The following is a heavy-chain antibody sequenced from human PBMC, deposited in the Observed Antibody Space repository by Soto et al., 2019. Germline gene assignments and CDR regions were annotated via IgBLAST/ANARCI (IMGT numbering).Heavy chain of an antibody. D-gene: IGHD3-9*01. V-gene: IGHV3-66*01. CDR3: ARERLEYDILTGLYSYYYYMDV. J-gene: IGHJ6*03. CDR1: GFTVSSNY. CDR2: IYSGGST. Sequence: GGSLRLSCAASGFTVSSNYMSWVRQAPGKGLEWVSVIYSGGSTYYADSVKGRFTISRDNSKNTLYLQMNSLRAEDTAVYYCARERLEYDILTGLYSYYYYMDVWGKGTTVTVSS.